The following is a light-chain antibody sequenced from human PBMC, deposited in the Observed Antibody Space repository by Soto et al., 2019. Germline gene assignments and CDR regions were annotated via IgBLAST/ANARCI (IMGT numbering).Light chain of an antibody. J-gene: IGKJ1*01. CDR1: QSVSSSY. Sequence: EIVLTQSPGTLYLSPGERATLSCRASQSVSSSYLAWYQQKPGQAPTLLIYGASSRATGTPDKFSGSGSGSYFTLTSSRREPEDFAVYYCQKNGSSRWTCGQGTKVQIK. CDR2: GAS. V-gene: IGKV3-20*01. CDR3: QKNGSSRWT.